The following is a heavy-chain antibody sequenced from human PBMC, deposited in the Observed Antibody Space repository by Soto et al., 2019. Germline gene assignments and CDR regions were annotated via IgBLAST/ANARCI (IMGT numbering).Heavy chain of an antibody. D-gene: IGHD6-13*01. CDR2: IYWDDDK. V-gene: IGHV2-5*02. Sequence: QITLKESGPTLVKPTQTLTLTCTFSGFSLSTSGVGVGWIRQPPGKALEWLALIYWDDDKRYSPSLKSRLTITKDTSXXQXVXXMTDMDPVDTATYYCAHSGYSSSWYDGTSDDAFDIWGQGTMVTVSS. CDR3: AHSGYSSSWYDGTSDDAFDI. J-gene: IGHJ3*02. CDR1: GFSLSTSGVG.